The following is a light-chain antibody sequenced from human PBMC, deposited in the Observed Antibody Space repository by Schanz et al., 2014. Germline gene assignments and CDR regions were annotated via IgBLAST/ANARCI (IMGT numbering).Light chain of an antibody. CDR3: SSYAGSNNYV. CDR1: SSDVGSYNL. Sequence: QSALTQPASVSGSPGQSITISCTGTSSDVGSYNLVSWYQQHPGKAPKLMIYEGSKRPSGVPDRFSGSKSGNTASLTISGLQAEDEDDYYCSSYAGSNNYVFGTGTKLTVL. CDR2: EGS. V-gene: IGLV2-14*02. J-gene: IGLJ1*01.